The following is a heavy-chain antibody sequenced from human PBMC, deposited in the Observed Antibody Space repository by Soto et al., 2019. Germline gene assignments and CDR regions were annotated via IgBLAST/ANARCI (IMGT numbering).Heavy chain of an antibody. CDR1: VFAFSNCA. J-gene: IGHJ4*02. CDR2: IKTSGDTT. Sequence: PWWSLRLSCAASVFAFSNCAMSWVRQAPGKGLEWVSTIKTSGDTTFYADPVKGRFTTSRDDTKNTLYLQMNSLRAEDTATYYCTKDVTGDIGADFWGQGTPVTVSS. CDR3: TKDVTGDIGADF. V-gene: IGHV3-23*05. D-gene: IGHD2-21*02.